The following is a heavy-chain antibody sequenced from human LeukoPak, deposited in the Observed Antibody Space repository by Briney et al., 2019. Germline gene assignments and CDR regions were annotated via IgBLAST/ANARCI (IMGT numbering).Heavy chain of an antibody. CDR2: IYTSGTT. J-gene: IGHJ4*02. Sequence: SETLSLTCAVSGGSISSYYWSWIRQPAGKGLEWIGRIYTSGTTNYNPSLKSRVTMSVDTSKNQFSLNLNSVTAADTAVYYCARTRPRAATVDYWGQGTLVTVSS. CDR3: ARTRPRAATVDY. CDR1: GGSISSYY. D-gene: IGHD2-15*01. V-gene: IGHV4-4*07.